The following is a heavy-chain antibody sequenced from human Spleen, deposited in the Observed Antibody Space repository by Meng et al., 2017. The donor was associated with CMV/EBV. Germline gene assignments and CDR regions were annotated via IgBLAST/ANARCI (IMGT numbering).Heavy chain of an antibody. J-gene: IGHJ6*02. CDR2: IWYDGSNK. CDR1: GFTFSSYG. Sequence: GGSLRLSCAASGFTFSSYGMHWVRQAPGKGLEWVAVIWYDGSNKYYADSVKGRFTISRDNSKNTLYLQMNSLRAEDTAVYYCAKDVSRRDGYLYYYYGMDVWGQGTTVTVSS. D-gene: IGHD5-24*01. CDR3: AKDVSRRDGYLYYYYGMDV. V-gene: IGHV3-33*06.